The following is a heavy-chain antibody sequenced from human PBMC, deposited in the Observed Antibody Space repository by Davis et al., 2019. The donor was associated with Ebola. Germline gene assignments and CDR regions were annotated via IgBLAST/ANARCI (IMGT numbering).Heavy chain of an antibody. Sequence: PSETLSLTCTVSGGSIGSSTYYWGWIRQPPGKGLEWIGSVYYSGSTYYNPSLKSRVTISVDTSKNQFSLKLSSVTAADTAVYYCARVRDGYLLHYFDYWGQGTLVTVSS. V-gene: IGHV4-39*07. CDR3: ARVRDGYLLHYFDY. CDR1: GGSIGSSTYY. CDR2: VYYSGST. D-gene: IGHD5-24*01. J-gene: IGHJ4*02.